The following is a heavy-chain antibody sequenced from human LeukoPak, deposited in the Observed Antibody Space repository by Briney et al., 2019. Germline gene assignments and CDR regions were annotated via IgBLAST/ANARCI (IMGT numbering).Heavy chain of an antibody. CDR3: ARAADTAMAHFDY. Sequence: GASVKVSCKASGYTFTGYYMHWVRQAPGQGLEWMGGINPNSGGTNYAQKVQGRVTMTRDTSISTAYMELSRLRSDDTAVYYCARAADTAMAHFDYWGQGTLVTVSS. J-gene: IGHJ4*02. CDR2: INPNSGGT. D-gene: IGHD5-18*01. V-gene: IGHV1-2*02. CDR1: GYTFTGYY.